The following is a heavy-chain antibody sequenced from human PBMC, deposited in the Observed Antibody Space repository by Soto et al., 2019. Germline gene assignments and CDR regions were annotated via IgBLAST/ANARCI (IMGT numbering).Heavy chain of an antibody. V-gene: IGHV4-39*01. D-gene: IGHD3-10*01. CDR3: ARLYGSGSYTQYYYFDY. CDR2: IYYSGST. Sequence: PSETLSLTCTVSGGSISSSSYYWGWIRQPPGKRLEWIGSIYYSGSTYYNPYLKSRVTKSVDTSKNQFSLKLSSVTAADTSVYFCARLYGSGSYTQYYYFDYWGQGTLVTVSS. CDR1: GGSISSSSYY. J-gene: IGHJ4*02.